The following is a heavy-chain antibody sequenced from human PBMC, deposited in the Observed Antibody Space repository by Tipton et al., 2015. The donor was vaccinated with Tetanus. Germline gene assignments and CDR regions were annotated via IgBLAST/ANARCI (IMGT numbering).Heavy chain of an antibody. V-gene: IGHV5-51*01. CDR2: IYPGDTDA. CDR1: GYNFATFW. Sequence: QLVQSGAEVKKPGESLKISCKASGYNFATFWIGWARQKPGKGLEWMGIIYPGDTDATYSQSFQGQVTISIDKSISTAYLHWSSLKASDTAIYFCARLPKHYSASGSTWGQGTLVTVSS. D-gene: IGHD3-10*01. J-gene: IGHJ5*02. CDR3: ARLPKHYSASGST.